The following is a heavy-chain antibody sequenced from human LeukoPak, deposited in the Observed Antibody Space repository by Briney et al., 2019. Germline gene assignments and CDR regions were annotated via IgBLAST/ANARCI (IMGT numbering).Heavy chain of an antibody. V-gene: IGHV3-33*01. CDR3: ARDLYRGDGYNLIDY. CDR1: GFTFSSYG. CDR2: IWYDGSNK. J-gene: IGHJ4*02. Sequence: PGRSLRLSCAASGFTFSSYGMHWVRQAPGKGLEWVAVIWYDGSNKYYVDSVKGRFTISRDNSKNTLYLQMNSLRAEDTAVYYCARDLYRGDGYNLIDYWGQGTLVTVSS. D-gene: IGHD5-24*01.